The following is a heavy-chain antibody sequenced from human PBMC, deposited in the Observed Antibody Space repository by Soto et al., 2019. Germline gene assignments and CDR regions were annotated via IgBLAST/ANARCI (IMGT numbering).Heavy chain of an antibody. D-gene: IGHD2-8*01. J-gene: IGHJ6*02. V-gene: IGHV3-23*01. CDR1: GFSFDNYG. CDR2: ISGNGGST. CDR3: AKVLRSTIARIYYGLDV. Sequence: GGSLRLSCAASGFSFDNYGMTWVRQAPGKGLEWVSVISGNGGSTYYADSVKGRVSISRDNSKNMVSLQLSSLRAEDTAVYYCAKVLRSTIARIYYGLDVWGQGTTVTVSS.